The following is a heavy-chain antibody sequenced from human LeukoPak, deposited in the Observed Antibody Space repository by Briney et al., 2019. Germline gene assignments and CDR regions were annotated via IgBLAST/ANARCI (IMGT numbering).Heavy chain of an antibody. D-gene: IGHD3-22*01. J-gene: IGHJ6*04. CDR2: INHSGST. CDR1: GGSLSGYY. CDR3: ARGRLRYYDSSGYYSRPLDV. Sequence: PSETLSLKCAVYGGSLSGYYWSWIRQPPGKGLEWIGEINHSGSTNYNPSLKSRVTISVDTSKNQFSLKLSSVTAADTAVYYCARGRLRYYDSSGYYSRPLDVWGKGTTVTVSS. V-gene: IGHV4-34*01.